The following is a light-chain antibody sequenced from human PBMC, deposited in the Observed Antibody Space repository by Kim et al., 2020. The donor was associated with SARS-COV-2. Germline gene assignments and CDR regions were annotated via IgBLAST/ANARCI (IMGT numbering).Light chain of an antibody. CDR2: SND. CDR1: ESNVVSDY. V-gene: IGLV1-47*02. Sequence: GQSVTISCSGSESNVVSDYVSWYQQLPGTAPKLVIYSNDQRPSGVPDRFSGFKSGTSASLAISGLRSEDEAHYYCALWDDALNGRVFGGGTQLTVL. CDR3: ALWDDALNGRV. J-gene: IGLJ3*02.